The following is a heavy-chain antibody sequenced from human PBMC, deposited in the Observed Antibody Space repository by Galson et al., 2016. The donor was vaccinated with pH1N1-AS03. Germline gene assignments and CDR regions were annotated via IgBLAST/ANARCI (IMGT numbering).Heavy chain of an antibody. CDR3: AKTRLTSRPDAFDI. CDR1: GGSISSGFHY. CDR2: IYYSGSS. V-gene: IGHV4-39*01. J-gene: IGHJ3*02. Sequence: SETLSLTCTVSGGSISSGFHYWVWIRQSPGKGLQYIGAIYYSGSSYYNPSLKSRVTMSVDTSKNQFSLKLSSVTAADTAMFYCAKTRLTSRPDAFDIWGQGTMVSVSS. D-gene: IGHD6-6*01.